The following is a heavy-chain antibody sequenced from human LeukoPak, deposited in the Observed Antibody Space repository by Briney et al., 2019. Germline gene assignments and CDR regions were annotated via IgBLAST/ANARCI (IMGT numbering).Heavy chain of an antibody. Sequence: SETLSLTCTVSGGSISSYYWSWIRQLPGKGLEWIGYIYYSGSTNYNPSLKSRVTISVDTSKNQFSLKLSSVTAADTAVYYCARERLTGGAFDIWGQGTMVTVSS. D-gene: IGHD1-14*01. CDR3: ARERLTGGAFDI. J-gene: IGHJ3*02. V-gene: IGHV4-59*01. CDR1: GGSISSYY. CDR2: IYYSGST.